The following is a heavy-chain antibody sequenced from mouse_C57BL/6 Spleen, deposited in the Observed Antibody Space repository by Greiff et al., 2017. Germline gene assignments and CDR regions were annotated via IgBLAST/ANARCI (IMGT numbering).Heavy chain of an antibody. V-gene: IGHV3-6*01. CDR1: GYSITSGYY. J-gene: IGHJ4*01. CDR2: ISYDGSN. Sequence: EVQLQESGPGLVKPSQSLSLTCSVTGYSITSGYYWNWIRQFPGNKLEWMGYISYDGSNNYNPSLKNRISITRDTSKNQFFLKLNSVTTEDTATYYCAREGRGWGQGTSVTVSS. CDR3: AREGRG.